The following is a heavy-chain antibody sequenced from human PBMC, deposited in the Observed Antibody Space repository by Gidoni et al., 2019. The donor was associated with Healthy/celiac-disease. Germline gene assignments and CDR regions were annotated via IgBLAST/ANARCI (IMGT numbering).Heavy chain of an antibody. V-gene: IGHV4-34*01. J-gene: IGHJ4*02. D-gene: IGHD3-10*01. CDR2: INISGST. Sequence: QVQLQQWGAGLLKPSETLSLTCAVYGGSLSGYYWSWIRQPPGKGLEWIGEINISGSTNYHPSRKRRVTISVDTSKNQLSLKLSSLTAADTAVYYCARHQRWLGNGTDIPGYWGQGTLVTVSS. CDR3: ARHQRWLGNGTDIPGY. CDR1: GGSLSGYY.